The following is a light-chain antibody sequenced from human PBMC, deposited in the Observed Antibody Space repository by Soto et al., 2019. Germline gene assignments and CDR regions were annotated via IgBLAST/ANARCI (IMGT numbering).Light chain of an antibody. V-gene: IGKV3-20*01. Sequence: EIVLTQSPCTLSLSPGERATLSCRAIQSVSSSYLACYQQKPGQAPRLLIYGASSRATGIPDRFSGSGSGTDFTLTISRLEPEDFAVYYCQQYGSSLGVTFGGGTKVDIK. J-gene: IGKJ4*01. CDR3: QQYGSSLGVT. CDR1: QSVSSSY. CDR2: GAS.